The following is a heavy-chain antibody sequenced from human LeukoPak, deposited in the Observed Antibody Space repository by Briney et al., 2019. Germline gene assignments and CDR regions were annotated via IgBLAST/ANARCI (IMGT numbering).Heavy chain of an antibody. J-gene: IGHJ5*02. V-gene: IGHV1-8*03. D-gene: IGHD1-20*01. Sequence: ASVKVSCKASGYTFTRYDMNWVRQATGQGLEWMGWMNPSNGNTGYTQKFQGRVTITRNTSISTAYMELSSLRSEDTAVYYCARGRITGSHDWFDPWGQGTLVTVSS. CDR1: GYTFTRYD. CDR3: ARGRITGSHDWFDP. CDR2: MNPSNGNT.